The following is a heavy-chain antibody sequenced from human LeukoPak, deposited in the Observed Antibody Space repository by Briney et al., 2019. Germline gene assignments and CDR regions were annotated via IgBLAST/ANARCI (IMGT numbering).Heavy chain of an antibody. CDR1: GGSISSGSYY. Sequence: ASETLSLTCTVSGGSISSGSYYWSWIRQPAGKGLEWIGRIYTSGSTNYNPSLKSRVTMSVDTSKNQFSLKLSSVTAADTAVYYCAREKLREQLGPWFDPWGQGTLVTVSS. CDR2: IYTSGST. J-gene: IGHJ5*02. D-gene: IGHD6-6*01. V-gene: IGHV4-61*02. CDR3: AREKLREQLGPWFDP.